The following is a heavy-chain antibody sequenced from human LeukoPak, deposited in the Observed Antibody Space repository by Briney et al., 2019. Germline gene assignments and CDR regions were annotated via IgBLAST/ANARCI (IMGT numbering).Heavy chain of an antibody. D-gene: IGHD3-10*01. CDR2: TYSGGST. J-gene: IGHJ4*02. CDR1: GFTVSNNY. CDR3: ARGSSYYYGSGGPFDY. Sequence: PGGSLRLSCAVSGFTVSNNYMSWVRQAPGKGLEWVALTYSGGSTYYADSVKGRFTISRDNSKNTLYLQMNSLRAEDTAVYYCARGSSYYYGSGGPFDYWGQGTLVTVSS. V-gene: IGHV3-66*02.